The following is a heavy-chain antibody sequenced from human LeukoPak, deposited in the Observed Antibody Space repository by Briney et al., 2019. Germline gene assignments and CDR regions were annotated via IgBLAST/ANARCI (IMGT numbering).Heavy chain of an antibody. CDR3: ARVRGSGSSYNWFDP. J-gene: IGHJ5*02. CDR2: INPSSGGT. D-gene: IGHD3-10*01. V-gene: IGHV1-2*02. Sequence: ASVKVSCKASGYTFTDYYMNWVRQAPGQGFEWMGWINPSSGGTNYAQMFQGRVTMTRDTSVSTAYMELSRLRSDDTAVYYCARVRGSGSSYNWFDPWGQGTLVTVSS. CDR1: GYTFTDYY.